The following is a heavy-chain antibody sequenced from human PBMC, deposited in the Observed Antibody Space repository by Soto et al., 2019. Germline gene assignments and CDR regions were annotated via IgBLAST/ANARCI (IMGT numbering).Heavy chain of an antibody. CDR2: IYWDDDK. V-gene: IGHV2-5*02. Sequence: QITLKESGPTLVKPTQTLTLTCTFSGFSLSTSGVGVGWIRQPPGKALEWLALIYWDDDKRYSPSLKSRLTIPKDTSQNQVLLTMTNADPVDTATYYCAHAKGSGGYYYGTDVWGQGTPVTFAS. D-gene: IGHD3-10*01. CDR1: GFSLSTSGVG. CDR3: AHAKGSGGYYYGTDV. J-gene: IGHJ6*02.